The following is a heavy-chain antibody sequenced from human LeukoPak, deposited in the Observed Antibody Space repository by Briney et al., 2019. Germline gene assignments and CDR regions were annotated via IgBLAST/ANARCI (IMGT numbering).Heavy chain of an antibody. CDR1: GFTFSNYA. J-gene: IGHJ4*02. CDR3: ARPRGCGTTRCNNFDY. CDR2: INGRGGST. V-gene: IGHV3-23*01. D-gene: IGHD2-2*01. Sequence: GGSLRLSCAASGFTFSNYAMSWVRQAPGKGLEWVSSINGRGGSTYYADSVKGRFTISRDNSKNTLYLQMNSLRAEDTAVYYCARPRGCGTTRCNNFDYWGQGILVTVSS.